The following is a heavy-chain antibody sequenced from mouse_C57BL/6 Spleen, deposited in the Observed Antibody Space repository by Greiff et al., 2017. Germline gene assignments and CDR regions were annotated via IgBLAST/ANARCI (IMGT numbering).Heavy chain of an antibody. V-gene: IGHV1-64*01. CDR1: GYTFTSYW. Sequence: QVQLQQPGAELVKPGASVKLSCKASGYTFTSYWMHWVKQRPGQGLEWIGMIDPNSGSTNYNEKFKSKATLTVDKSSSTAYMQLSSLTSEDSAVYDCARDGNYCFADWGQGTLVTVSA. J-gene: IGHJ3*01. CDR2: IDPNSGST. CDR3: ARDGNYCFAD. D-gene: IGHD2-1*01.